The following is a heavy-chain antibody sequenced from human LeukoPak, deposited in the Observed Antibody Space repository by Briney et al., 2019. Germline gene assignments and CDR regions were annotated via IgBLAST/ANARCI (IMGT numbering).Heavy chain of an antibody. J-gene: IGHJ4*02. CDR3: AADRPSAYCGGDCLDY. CDR1: GYTFTSYY. V-gene: IGHV1-46*01. D-gene: IGHD2-21*02. CDR2: INPSGGST. Sequence: ASVKVSCKASGYTFTSYYMHWVRQAPGQGLEWMGIINPSGGSTSYAQKFQGRVTMTRDTSTSTVYMELSSLRSEDTAVYYCAADRPSAYCGGDCLDYWGQGTLVTVSS.